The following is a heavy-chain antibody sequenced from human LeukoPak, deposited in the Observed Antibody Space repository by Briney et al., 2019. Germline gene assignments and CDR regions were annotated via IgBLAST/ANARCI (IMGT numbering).Heavy chain of an antibody. V-gene: IGHV3-48*02. CDR1: GFTFSDYS. J-gene: IGHJ4*02. Sequence: GGPLRLSCAASGFTFSDYSMNWVRQAPGKGLEWVSYISSSSSTVYYADSVKGRFPISRDNAKNSLYLQMNSLRDEDTAVYYCARDVRWLRFVFGHWGQGIPVTVSS. CDR3: ARDVRWLRFVFGH. CDR2: ISSSSSTV. D-gene: IGHD5-12*01.